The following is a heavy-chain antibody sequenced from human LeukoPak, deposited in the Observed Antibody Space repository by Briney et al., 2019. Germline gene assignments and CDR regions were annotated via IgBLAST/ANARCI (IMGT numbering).Heavy chain of an antibody. J-gene: IGHJ4*02. CDR2: IYHSGST. D-gene: IGHD6-13*01. CDR1: GDSLSSYY. Sequence: SDTLSLTCTVSGDSLSSYYWSWIRQPPGNRLEWIGYIYHSGSTNYHPSLKSRVTISADTSKDQFSLKLASVTAADTAVYYCATGYSSTWYYFDYWGQGTLVTVSS. V-gene: IGHV4-59*07. CDR3: ATGYSSTWYYFDY.